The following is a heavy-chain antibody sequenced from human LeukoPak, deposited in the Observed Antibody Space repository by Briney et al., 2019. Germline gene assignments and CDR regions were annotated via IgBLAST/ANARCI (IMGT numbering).Heavy chain of an antibody. CDR3: ARDGSLGFGELFGAFDI. CDR1: GGSVSSSNYH. D-gene: IGHD3-10*01. CDR2: ISNSGST. V-gene: IGHV4-61*01. J-gene: IGHJ3*02. Sequence: PSETLSLTCNVSGGSVSSSNYHWSWIRQPPGKGLEWIGYISNSGSTNYKASLKSRVSISADTSKNQFSLKLRSVTAADTAVYCCARDGSLGFGELFGAFDIWGQGTMVTVSS.